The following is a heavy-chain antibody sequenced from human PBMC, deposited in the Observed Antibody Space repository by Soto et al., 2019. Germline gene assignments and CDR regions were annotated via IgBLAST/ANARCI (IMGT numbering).Heavy chain of an antibody. D-gene: IGHD3-22*01. J-gene: IGHJ6*02. Sequence: PVGSLRLSCAASGFTFSSYWMSWVRQAPGKGLEWVANIKQDGSEKYYVDSVKGRFTISRDNAKNSLYLQMNSLRAEDTAVYYCARGEYYYDSSGYFRGSYGMDVWGQGTTVTVSS. V-gene: IGHV3-7*01. CDR1: GFTFSSYW. CDR3: ARGEYYYDSSGYFRGSYGMDV. CDR2: IKQDGSEK.